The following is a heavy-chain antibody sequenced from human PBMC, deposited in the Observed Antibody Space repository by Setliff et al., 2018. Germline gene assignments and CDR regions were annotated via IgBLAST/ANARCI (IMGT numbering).Heavy chain of an antibody. CDR3: ARSPPSILVGAIDY. Sequence: SVKVSCKASGGTFSSYAITWVRQAPGQGLEWMGGIIPIFGTANYAQKFQGRVTITADKSTSTAYMELSSLRSEDTAVYYCARSPPSILVGAIDYWGQGTLVTVSS. D-gene: IGHD1-26*01. CDR1: GGTFSSYA. J-gene: IGHJ4*02. V-gene: IGHV1-69*06. CDR2: IIPIFGTA.